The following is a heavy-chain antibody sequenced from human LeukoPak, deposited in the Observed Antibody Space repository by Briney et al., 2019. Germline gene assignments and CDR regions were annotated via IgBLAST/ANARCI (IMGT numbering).Heavy chain of an antibody. CDR2: INHSGST. D-gene: IGHD4-11*01. J-gene: IGHJ5*02. CDR1: GGSFSGYY. Sequence: SETLSLTCAVYGGSFSGYYWSWIRQPPGKGLEWIGEINHSGSTNYNPSLKSRVTISVDTSKNQFSLKLSSVTAADTAVYYCARGRKALYYSNYVRWFDPWDQGTLVTVSS. V-gene: IGHV4-34*01. CDR3: ARGRKALYYSNYVRWFDP.